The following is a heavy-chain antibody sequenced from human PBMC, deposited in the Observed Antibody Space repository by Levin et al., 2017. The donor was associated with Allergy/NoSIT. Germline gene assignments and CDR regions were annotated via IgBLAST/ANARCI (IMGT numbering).Heavy chain of an antibody. CDR2: ISYDGSIK. CDR3: ARSVTPDAFDI. Sequence: PGGSLRLSCAASGFTFSSYAIHWVRQAPGKGPEWVAVISYDGSIKYYADSVKGRFTISRDNSKNTLYLQMNSLRAEDTAMFYCARSVTPDAFDIWGQGTMVTVSS. V-gene: IGHV3-30-3*01. CDR1: GFTFSSYA. J-gene: IGHJ3*02. D-gene: IGHD4-17*01.